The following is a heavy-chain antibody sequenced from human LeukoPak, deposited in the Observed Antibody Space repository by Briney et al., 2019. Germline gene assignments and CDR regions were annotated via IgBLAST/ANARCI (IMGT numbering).Heavy chain of an antibody. D-gene: IGHD2-8*01. Sequence: PSETLSLTCAVSGGSISSSNWWSWVRQPPGKGLEWIGEIYHSGSTNYNPPLKSRVTISVDKSKNQFSLKLSSVTAADTAVYYCAKLMVSILWDYMDVWGKGTTVTVSS. CDR3: AKLMVSILWDYMDV. J-gene: IGHJ6*03. CDR1: GGSISSSNW. CDR2: IYHSGST. V-gene: IGHV4-4*02.